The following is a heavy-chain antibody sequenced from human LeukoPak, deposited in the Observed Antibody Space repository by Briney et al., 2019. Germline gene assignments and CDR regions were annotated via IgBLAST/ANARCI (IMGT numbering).Heavy chain of an antibody. CDR3: ARDWSEGSGSYIDY. CDR1: GFTFNRHA. J-gene: IGHJ4*02. Sequence: GGSLRLSCEASGFTFNRHAMHWVRQTPDKGLEWLVVTSYDGSRQYYADFVRGRFTVSRENSKNTVFLQMNSLRVDDTAVYYCARDWSEGSGSYIDYWGQGALVTVSS. V-gene: IGHV3-30*04. CDR2: TSYDGSRQ. D-gene: IGHD3-10*01.